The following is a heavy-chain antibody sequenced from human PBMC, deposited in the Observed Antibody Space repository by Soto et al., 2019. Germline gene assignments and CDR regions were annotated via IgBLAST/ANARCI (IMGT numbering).Heavy chain of an antibody. CDR3: ARQYSSRWSVLFDP. CDR2: IYWNDDK. Sequence: SGPTLVNPTQTLTLTCTFSGFSLSTSGVGVGWIRQPPGKALEWLALIYWNDDKRYSPSLKSRLTITKYTSKNQVVLTMTNMDPVDTATYYCARQYSSRWSVLFDPWGQGTLVTVSS. D-gene: IGHD6-19*01. J-gene: IGHJ5*02. CDR1: GFSLSTSGVG. V-gene: IGHV2-5*01.